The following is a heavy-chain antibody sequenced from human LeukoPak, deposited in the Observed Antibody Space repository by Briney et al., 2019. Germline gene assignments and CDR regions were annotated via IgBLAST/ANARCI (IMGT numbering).Heavy chain of an antibody. CDR3: ARGYYDSSGYYWFDP. J-gene: IGHJ5*02. V-gene: IGHV4-38-2*02. CDR2: IYQRATV. D-gene: IGHD3-22*01. CDR1: GYSISSGYF. Sequence: NPSETLSLTCNVSGYSISSGYFWGWVRQAPGKGLEWIGSIYQRATVHYNPSLKSRVTISLDKSKNHFSLNLRSMQASDTAVYYCARGYYDSSGYYWFDPWGQGTLVTASS.